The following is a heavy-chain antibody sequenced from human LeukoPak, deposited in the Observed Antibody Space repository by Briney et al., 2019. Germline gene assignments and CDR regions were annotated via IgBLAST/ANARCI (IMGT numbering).Heavy chain of an antibody. J-gene: IGHJ3*02. Sequence: GGSLRLSCAASGFTFSSYAMHWVRQAPGKGLEWVAVISYDGGNKYYADSVKGRFTVSRDNSKNTLYLQMNSLRAEDTAVYYCAKVSSTKPPDAFDIWGQGTMVTVSS. CDR1: GFTFSSYA. CDR2: ISYDGGNK. CDR3: AKVSSTKPPDAFDI. D-gene: IGHD2-8*01. V-gene: IGHV3-30-3*01.